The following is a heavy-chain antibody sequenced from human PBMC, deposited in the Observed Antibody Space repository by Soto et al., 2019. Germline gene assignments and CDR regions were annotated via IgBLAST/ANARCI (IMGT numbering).Heavy chain of an antibody. CDR3: ARPYSARYCTNGVCYRDXFDS. CDR2: IYPGDSDT. Sequence: GESLKISCKGSGYSFTSYWIGWVRQMPGKGLEWMGIIYPGDSDTRYSPSFQGQVTISADKSISTAYLQWSSLKASDTAMYYCARPYSARYCTNGVCYRDXFDSWGQGTMVTVSS. V-gene: IGHV5-51*01. D-gene: IGHD2-8*01. CDR1: GYSFTSYW. J-gene: IGHJ3*02.